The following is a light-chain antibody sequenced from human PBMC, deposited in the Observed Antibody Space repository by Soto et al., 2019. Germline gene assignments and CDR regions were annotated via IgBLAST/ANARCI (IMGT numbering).Light chain of an antibody. J-gene: IGKJ2*01. CDR1: QSVTSTY. V-gene: IGKV3-20*01. CDR2: SAS. CDR3: QQYGTSPRT. Sequence: EIVLTQSPGTLSLSPGERATLSCRASQSVTSTYLAWYQQKPGQAPRLLIYSASSRATGIPDRFSGSGSGTDFTLTISRLEPEDFAVYYCQQYGTSPRTFGQGIKVEIK.